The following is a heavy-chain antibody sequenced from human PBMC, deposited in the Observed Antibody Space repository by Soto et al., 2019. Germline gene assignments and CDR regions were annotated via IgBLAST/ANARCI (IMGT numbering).Heavy chain of an antibody. CDR1: GGSFSGYY. J-gene: IGHJ4*02. D-gene: IGHD3-22*01. V-gene: IGHV4-34*01. CDR3: ARRPYDSSGYIYYFDY. CDR2: INHSGST. Sequence: TSETLSLTCAVYGGSFSGYYWSWIRQPPGKGLEWIGEINHSGSTNYNPSLKSRVTISVDTSKNQFSLKLSSVTAADTAVYYCARRPYDSSGYIYYFDYWGQGTLVTVSS.